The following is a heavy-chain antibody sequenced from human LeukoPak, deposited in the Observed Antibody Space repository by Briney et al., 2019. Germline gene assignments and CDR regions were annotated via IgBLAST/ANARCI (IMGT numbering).Heavy chain of an antibody. V-gene: IGHV1-18*01. Sequence: HRASVKVSCKAPGYTFTSYGISWVRQAPGQGLEWMGWISAYNGNTNYAQKLQGRVTMTTDTSTSTAYMELRSLRSDDTAVYYCARVANSGGSADFDYWGQGTLVTVSS. CDR1: GYTFTSYG. CDR3: ARVANSGGSADFDY. CDR2: ISAYNGNT. J-gene: IGHJ4*02. D-gene: IGHD2-15*01.